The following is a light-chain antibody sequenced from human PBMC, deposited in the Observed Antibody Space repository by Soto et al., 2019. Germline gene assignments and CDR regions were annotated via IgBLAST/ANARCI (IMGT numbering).Light chain of an antibody. CDR3: QQLTDWPPQWT. CDR2: DAS. V-gene: IGKV3-11*01. J-gene: IGKJ1*01. Sequence: EVVLTQSPDTLSLPPGDRATLSCRASQSISSYLAWYQQKPGQAPRLLIYDASSRATGIPARFSGSGSGTDFTLTISRLEPEDFAVYYCQQLTDWPPQWTFGQGTKVEIK. CDR1: QSISSY.